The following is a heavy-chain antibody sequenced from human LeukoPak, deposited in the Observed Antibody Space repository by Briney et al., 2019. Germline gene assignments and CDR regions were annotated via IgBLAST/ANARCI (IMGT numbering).Heavy chain of an antibody. CDR2: INPNSGGT. CDR3: ARGQLVQLPGNSSSWYED. D-gene: IGHD6-13*01. CDR1: GYTFTGYY. Sequence: ASVKVSCKASGYTFTGYYMHWVRQAPGQGLEWMGWINPNSGGTNYAQKFQGRVTMTRDTSISTAYMELSRLRSDDTAVYYCARGQLVQLPGNSSSWYEDWGQGTLVTVSS. J-gene: IGHJ4*02. V-gene: IGHV1-2*02.